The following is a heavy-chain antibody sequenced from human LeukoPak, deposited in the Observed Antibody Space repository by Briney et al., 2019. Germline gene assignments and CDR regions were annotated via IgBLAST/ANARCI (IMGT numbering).Heavy chain of an antibody. CDR2: INSDSGFT. CDR1: GYTFTGYY. D-gene: IGHD3-9*01. J-gene: IGHJ5*02. V-gene: IGHV1-2*02. Sequence: ASVTVSCKPSGYTFTGYYMNWGRQAPGQGVEWMGWINSDSGFTKYAQKFQGRVTMTRDTSITTVYMDLTRLTYDDTAVYYCARNFDMKGFDPWGQGTLVTVSP. CDR3: ARNFDMKGFDP.